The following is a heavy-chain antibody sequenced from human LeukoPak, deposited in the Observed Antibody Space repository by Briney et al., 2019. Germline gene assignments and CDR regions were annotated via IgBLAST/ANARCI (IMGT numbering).Heavy chain of an antibody. CDR2: INHSGST. CDR1: GGSFSGYY. J-gene: IGHJ4*02. V-gene: IGHV4-34*01. Sequence: PSETLSLTCAVYGGSFSGYYWSWIRQPPGKGLQWIGGINHSGSTNYNPSLKSRVTISVDTSKNQFSLKLSSVTAADTAVYYCASTKKEWLRFLSYWGQGTLVTVSS. D-gene: IGHD5-12*01. CDR3: ASTKKEWLRFLSY.